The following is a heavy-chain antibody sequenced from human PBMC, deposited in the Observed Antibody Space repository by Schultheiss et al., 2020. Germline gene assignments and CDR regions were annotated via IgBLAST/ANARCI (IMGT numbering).Heavy chain of an antibody. D-gene: IGHD4-11*01. CDR2: ISGSGGST. CDR3: AKATKTNYAYGMDV. Sequence: GGSLRLSCAASGFTFSSYGMHWVRQAPGKGLEWVSAISGSGGSTYYADSVKGRFTISRDNAKNSLYLQMNSLRAEDTAVYYCAKATKTNYAYGMDVWGQGTTVTVSS. CDR1: GFTFSSYG. V-gene: IGHV3-23*01. J-gene: IGHJ6*02.